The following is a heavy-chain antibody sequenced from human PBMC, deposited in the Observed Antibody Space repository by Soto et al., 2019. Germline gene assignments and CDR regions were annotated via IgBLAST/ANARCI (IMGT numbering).Heavy chain of an antibody. Sequence: HWARQAPGKGLQWLPVSSYDGSSRYYADSVDGRFTISRDNSKNTLDMQMNSLRTEGTAVYYCAKSEPAPRPYCFITKAYDGMRVW. CDR3: AKSEPAPRPYCFITKAYDGMRV. CDR2: SSYDGSSR. J-gene: IGHJ6*01. D-gene: IGHD3-22*01. V-gene: IGHV3-30*18.